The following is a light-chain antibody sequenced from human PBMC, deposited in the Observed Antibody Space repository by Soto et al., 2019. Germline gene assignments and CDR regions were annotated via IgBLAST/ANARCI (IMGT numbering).Light chain of an antibody. Sequence: PGERVTLSCRASQSVSSSYLTWYQQKPGQAPRLLIYGASTRATSIPARFSGSGSGTDFTLTISSLQPEDFATYFCQQVESYPSTFGGGTKVDIK. CDR3: QQVESYPST. CDR2: GAS. J-gene: IGKJ4*01. V-gene: IGKV3D-7*01. CDR1: QSVSSSY.